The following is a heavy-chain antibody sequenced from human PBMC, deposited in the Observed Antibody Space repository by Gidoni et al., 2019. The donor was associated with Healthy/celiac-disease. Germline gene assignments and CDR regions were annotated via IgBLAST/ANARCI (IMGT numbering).Heavy chain of an antibody. CDR2: ISSSSSYI. V-gene: IGHV3-21*06. CDR3: ARGSVVTPFDY. D-gene: IGHD3-22*01. Sequence: EVQLVESGGGLVKPGGCQRLSCAASGFTFSSYSMNRVRKAPGKGLEWVSSISSSSSYIYYADSVKGRFTISRDNAKNSLYLQMNSLRAEDTAVYYCARGSVVTPFDYWGQGTLVTVSS. J-gene: IGHJ4*02. CDR1: GFTFSSYS.